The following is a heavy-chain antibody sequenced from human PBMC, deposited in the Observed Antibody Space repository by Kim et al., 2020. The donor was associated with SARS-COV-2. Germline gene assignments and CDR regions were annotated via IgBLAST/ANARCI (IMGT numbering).Heavy chain of an antibody. CDR2: ISSGSVTI. D-gene: IGHD4-4*01. Sequence: GGSLRLSCEGSGFTFSSHNMNWVRQAPGKGLEWVSYISSGSVTIYYADSVKGRFTISRDNAKNSLYLQMNSLRDEDTAVYYCARDVYSNAYYIKDYWGQGTLVTVSS. CDR1: GFTFSSHN. J-gene: IGHJ4*02. V-gene: IGHV3-48*02. CDR3: ARDVYSNAYYIKDY.